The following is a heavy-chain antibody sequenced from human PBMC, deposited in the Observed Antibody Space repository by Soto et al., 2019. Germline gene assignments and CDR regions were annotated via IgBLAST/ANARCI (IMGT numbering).Heavy chain of an antibody. CDR2: MNPNSGNT. V-gene: IGHV1-8*01. CDR3: ARARFYLIDY. J-gene: IGHJ4*02. CDR1: GYTFTIYD. Sequence: GASVKVPCKASGYTFTIYDISWVRQATGQGLEWMGWMNPNSGNTGYAQKFQGRVTMTRNTSISTAYMELSSLRSEDTAVYYCARARFYLIDYWGQGTLVTVSS.